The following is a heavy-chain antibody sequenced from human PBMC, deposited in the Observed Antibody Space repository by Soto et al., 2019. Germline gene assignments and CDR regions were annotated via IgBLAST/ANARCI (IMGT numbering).Heavy chain of an antibody. CDR1: GFTFSSYS. J-gene: IGHJ4*02. V-gene: IGHV3-21*01. CDR3: ARDPSIAARLHYFDY. D-gene: IGHD6-6*01. CDR2: ISSSSSYI. Sequence: GGSLRLSCAASGFTFSSYSMNWVRQAPGKGLEWVSSISSSSSYIYYADSVKGRFTISRDNAKNSLYLQMNSLRAEDTAVYYCARDPSIAARLHYFDYWGQGTLVTVSS.